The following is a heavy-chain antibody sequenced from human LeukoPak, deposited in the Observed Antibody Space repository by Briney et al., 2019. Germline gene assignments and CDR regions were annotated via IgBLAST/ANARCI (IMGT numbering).Heavy chain of an antibody. CDR1: GFTFSSYA. V-gene: IGHV3-23*01. D-gene: IGHD6-25*01. CDR2: ISGSGGST. J-gene: IGHJ4*02. Sequence: GGSLRLSCAASGFTFSSYAMSWVRQAPGKGLEWVSAISGSGGSTYYADSVKGRFTISRGNSKNTLYLQMNSLRAEDTAVYYCARLPFTGYNFDYWGQGTLVTVSS. CDR3: ARLPFTGYNFDY.